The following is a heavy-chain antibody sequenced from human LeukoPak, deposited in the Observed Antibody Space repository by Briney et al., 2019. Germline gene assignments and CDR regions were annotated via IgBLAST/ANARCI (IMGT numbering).Heavy chain of an antibody. Sequence: ASVKVSCKASGYTFTSYAMHWVRQAPGQRLEWMGWSNAGNGNTKYSQEFQGRVTITRDTSASTAYMELSSLRSDDTAVYYCARGAGVLGSTDFDYWGQGTLVTVSS. CDR2: SNAGNGNT. CDR3: ARGAGVLGSTDFDY. J-gene: IGHJ4*02. V-gene: IGHV1-3*02. D-gene: IGHD5/OR15-5a*01. CDR1: GYTFTSYA.